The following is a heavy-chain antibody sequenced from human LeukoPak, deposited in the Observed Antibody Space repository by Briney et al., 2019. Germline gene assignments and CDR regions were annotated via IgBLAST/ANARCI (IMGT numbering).Heavy chain of an antibody. J-gene: IGHJ4*02. V-gene: IGHV1-69*06. CDR2: IIPIFGTA. CDR3: ARVVDTAMVHYFDY. CDR1: GGTFSSYA. Sequence: SVKVSCKASGGTFSSYAISWVRQAPGQGLEWMGGIIPIFGTANYAQKFQGRVTITAAKSTSTAYMELSSLRSEDTAVYYCARVVDTAMVHYFDYWGQGTLATVSS. D-gene: IGHD5-18*01.